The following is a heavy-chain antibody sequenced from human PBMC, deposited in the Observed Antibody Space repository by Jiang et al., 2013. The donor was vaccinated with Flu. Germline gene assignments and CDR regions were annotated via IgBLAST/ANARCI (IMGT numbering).Heavy chain of an antibody. CDR3: ARLSIAARPRWYDFDY. CDR1: GGSIISSNSY. J-gene: IGHJ4*02. CDR2: IYYSGST. D-gene: IGHD6-6*01. V-gene: IGHV4-39*01. Sequence: GPGLVKPSETLSLTCTVSGGSIISSNSYWDWIRQPPGKGLEWIGSIYYSGSTYYNPSLKSRVTISVDTSKNQFSLKLSSVTAADTAVYYCARLSIAARPRWYDFDYWGQGTLVTVSS.